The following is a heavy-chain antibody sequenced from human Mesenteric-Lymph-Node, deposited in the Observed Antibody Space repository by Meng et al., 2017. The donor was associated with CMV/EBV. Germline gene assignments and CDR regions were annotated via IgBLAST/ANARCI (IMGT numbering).Heavy chain of an antibody. D-gene: IGHD2-15*01. CDR1: GGSVSSYY. J-gene: IGHJ6*02. CDR3: ARDCSGGTCHSDYGLDV. CDR2: MYYSGRS. V-gene: IGHV4-59*02. Sequence: SETLSLTCTVSGGSVSSYYWSWIRQPLGKGLEWIGYMYYSGRSDYNPSLKSRVTISVDTSKNQFSLKLSSVTAADTAVYYCARDCSGGTCHSDYGLDVWGQGTTVTVSS.